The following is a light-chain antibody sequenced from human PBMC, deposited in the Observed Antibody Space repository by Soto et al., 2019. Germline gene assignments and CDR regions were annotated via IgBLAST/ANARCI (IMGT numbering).Light chain of an antibody. V-gene: IGLV2-14*01. CDR3: SSYTRSSIDYV. J-gene: IGLJ1*01. Sequence: QSALTQPASVSGSPGQSITISCTGTSSDVGGYNYVSWYQQHPGKAPKLMIYEVSNRPSGVSNRFSGSKSGNTASLTISGLQAEAEADSYYSSYTRSSIDYVFGTGTKVTVL. CDR1: SSDVGGYNY. CDR2: EVS.